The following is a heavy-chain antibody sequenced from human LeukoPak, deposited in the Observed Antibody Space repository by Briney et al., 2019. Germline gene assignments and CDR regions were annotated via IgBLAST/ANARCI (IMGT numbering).Heavy chain of an antibody. CDR2: ISWKSGSI. D-gene: IGHD2-21*02. CDR3: AKARCGGDCYDAFDI. CDR1: GFTFDDYA. Sequence: PGGSLRLSCAASGFTFDDYAMHSVRQAPGKGLEWVSGISWKSGSIGYADSVKGRFTISRDNAKNSLYLQMNSLRAEDMALYYCAKARCGGDCYDAFDIWGQGTMVTVSS. V-gene: IGHV3-9*03. J-gene: IGHJ3*02.